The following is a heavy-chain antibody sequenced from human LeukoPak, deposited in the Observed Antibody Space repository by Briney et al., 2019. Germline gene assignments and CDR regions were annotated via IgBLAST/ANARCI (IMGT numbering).Heavy chain of an antibody. CDR3: ASISYYYDSSGYYVYYFDY. CDR2: IYYSGTT. V-gene: IGHV4-59*01. J-gene: IGHJ4*02. Sequence: SETLSRTCTVSGASISSYYWSWIRQPPGKALDWIGDIYYSGTTNYNPSLKSRVTMSVDTSKNQVSLKLSSVTAADTAVYYCASISYYYDSSGYYVYYFDYWGQGTLVTVSS. D-gene: IGHD3-22*01. CDR1: GASISSYY.